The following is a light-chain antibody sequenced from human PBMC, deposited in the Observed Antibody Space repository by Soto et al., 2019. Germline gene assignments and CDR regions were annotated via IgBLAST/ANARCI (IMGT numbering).Light chain of an antibody. Sequence: DIVMTQSPDSLAVSLGERATINCKSSQSVLYSSDNKNYLAWYQQKPGQPPNLLIYWASTRESGVSDRFSGSGSGTDFTLTISSLQAEDVAVYYCQQYYNPPPVFGQGTKVEIK. V-gene: IGKV4-1*01. CDR2: WAS. CDR1: QSVLYSSDNKNY. J-gene: IGKJ1*01. CDR3: QQYYNPPPV.